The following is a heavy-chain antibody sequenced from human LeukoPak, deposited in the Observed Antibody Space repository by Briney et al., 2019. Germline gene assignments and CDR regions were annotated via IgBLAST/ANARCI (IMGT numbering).Heavy chain of an antibody. J-gene: IGHJ4*02. CDR3: TRRPGNYYDY. CDR2: IYPGDSDT. CDR1: GYSFTTYW. D-gene: IGHD1-26*01. Sequence: GESLKISCKGSGYSFTTYWIGWVRQMPGKGLEWMGIIYPGDSDTRYSPSFQGQITISADKSINTAYLQWSSLKASDTAMYYCTRRPGNYYDYWGQGTLVTVSS. V-gene: IGHV5-51*01.